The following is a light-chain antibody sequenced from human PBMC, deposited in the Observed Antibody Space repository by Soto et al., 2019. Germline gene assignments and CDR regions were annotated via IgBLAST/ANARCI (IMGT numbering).Light chain of an antibody. CDR1: SGHISYA. V-gene: IGLV4-69*01. CDR2: LYSDGSH. Sequence: QSVLTQSPSASASLGASVKLTCTQSSGHISYAIAWHQQQPEKGPRILMKLYSDGSHSKGDGIPDRFSGSSSGAERYLTMSSLPSEDEAYYYCQTGGVFGGGTTLTV. CDR3: QTGGV. J-gene: IGLJ2*01.